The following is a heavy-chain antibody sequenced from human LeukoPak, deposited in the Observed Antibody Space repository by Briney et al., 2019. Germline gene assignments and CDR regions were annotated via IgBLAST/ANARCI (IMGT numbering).Heavy chain of an antibody. CDR3: ARGQSSSWYWFDP. D-gene: IGHD6-13*01. Sequence: SQTLSLTCTVSGGSISSGSYYWSWIRQPAGKGLEWIGRIYTSGSTNYNPSLKSRVTISVDTSKNQFSLKLSSVTAADTAVYYCARGQSSSWYWFDPWGQGTLVTVSS. CDR2: IYTSGST. J-gene: IGHJ5*02. CDR1: GGSISSGSYY. V-gene: IGHV4-61*02.